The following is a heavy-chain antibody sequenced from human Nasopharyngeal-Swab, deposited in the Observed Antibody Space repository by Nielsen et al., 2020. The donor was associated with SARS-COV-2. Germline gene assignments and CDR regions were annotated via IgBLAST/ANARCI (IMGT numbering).Heavy chain of an antibody. J-gene: IGHJ4*02. Sequence: WIRQPPGKGLEWVGRIRSKANSYATAYAASVKGRLTVSRDDSKNTAYLQMNSLKTEDTAVYYCTRGLLLWFGELSDYWGQGTLVTVSS. V-gene: IGHV3-73*01. CDR3: TRGLLLWFGELSDY. D-gene: IGHD3-10*01. CDR2: IRSKANSYAT.